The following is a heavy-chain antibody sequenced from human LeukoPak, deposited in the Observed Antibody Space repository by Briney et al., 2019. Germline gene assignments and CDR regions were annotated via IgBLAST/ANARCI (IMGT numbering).Heavy chain of an antibody. CDR2: IRSKANSNAK. Sequence: GGSLRLSCAASGFTFSGSAMQWVRQASGKGLEWVGRIRSKANSNAKAYAASVKGRFTISRDDSKNTAYLQMNSLKTEDTAVYYCTRLPYSSSSPQSDYWGQGTLVTVSS. D-gene: IGHD6-13*01. V-gene: IGHV3-73*01. CDR1: GFTFSGSA. CDR3: TRLPYSSSSPQSDY. J-gene: IGHJ4*02.